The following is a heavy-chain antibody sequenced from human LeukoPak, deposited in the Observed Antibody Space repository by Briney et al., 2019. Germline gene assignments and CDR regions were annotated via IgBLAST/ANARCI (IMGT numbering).Heavy chain of an antibody. D-gene: IGHD3-3*02. V-gene: IGHV3-23*01. CDR2: ISGSGGHI. CDR1: GFTFSSYA. CDR3: AKDVLGSGHERGDAFDI. J-gene: IGHJ3*02. Sequence: GGSLRLSCAASGFTFSSYAMSWVRQAPAKGLEWVSAISGSGGHIYHADSVKGRFAISRDNSKNTLYLQMNSLRAEDTAVYYCAKDVLGSGHERGDAFDIWGQGTMVTVSS.